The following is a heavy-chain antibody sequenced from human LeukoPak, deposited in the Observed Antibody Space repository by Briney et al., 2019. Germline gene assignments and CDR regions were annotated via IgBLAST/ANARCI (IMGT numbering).Heavy chain of an antibody. J-gene: IGHJ5*02. Sequence: SQTLSLTCTVSGGSISSGGYYWSWIRQHPGKGLEWIGYIYYSGSTYYNPSLKSRVTISVDTSKNQFSLHLNSVTPEDTAVYYCARRLTQYDCFDPWGQGILVTVSS. CDR3: ARRLTQYDCFDP. D-gene: IGHD2-2*01. CDR1: GGSISSGGYY. V-gene: IGHV4-31*03. CDR2: IYYSGST.